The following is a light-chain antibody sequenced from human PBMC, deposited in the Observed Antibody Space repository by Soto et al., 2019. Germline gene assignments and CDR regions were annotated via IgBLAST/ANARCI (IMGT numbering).Light chain of an antibody. CDR3: QQRSNWPPIT. Sequence: AIRMTQSPSSLSASTGDRVTITCRVSQGISSYLAWYQQKPGKAPKLLIYAASTLQSGVPSRFSGSGSGTDFTLTISSLEPEDFAVYYCQQRSNWPPITFGQGTRLEI. CDR2: AAS. V-gene: IGKV1-8*01. CDR1: QGISSY. J-gene: IGKJ5*01.